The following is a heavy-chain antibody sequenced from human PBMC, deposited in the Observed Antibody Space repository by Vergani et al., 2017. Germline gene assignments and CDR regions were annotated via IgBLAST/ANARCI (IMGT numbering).Heavy chain of an antibody. CDR2: LVPIFGTA. V-gene: IGHV1-69*13. Sequence: QVQLVQSGAEVKKPGSSVKVFCKASGGTFSISAISWVRQAPGQGLEWLGRLVPIFGTANYAQRLQGRVMITADESTSTAYMELSSMRSEDTAVYYCARESSYDDILTGLAFDVWGQGTMVTVSA. D-gene: IGHD3-9*01. J-gene: IGHJ3*01. CDR3: ARESSYDDILTGLAFDV. CDR1: GGTFSISA.